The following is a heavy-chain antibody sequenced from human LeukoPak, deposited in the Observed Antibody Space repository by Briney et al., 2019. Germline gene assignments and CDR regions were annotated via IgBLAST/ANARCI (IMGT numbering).Heavy chain of an antibody. J-gene: IGHJ5*01. V-gene: IGHV2-5*01. CDR3: AHSRVTIVAVGGETHNWFDS. CDR1: GSAVSTSGVG. CDR2: IYWNDDK. Sequence: ESGPTLVKPTQTLTLTCTLSGSAVSTSGVGVGWIRQPPGKALEWLAIIYWNDDKRYRPSLESRLTITKDTSKNQVVLTMANMDPVDTATYYCAHSRVTIVAVGGETHNWFDSWGQGTLVIVSS. D-gene: IGHD3-3*01.